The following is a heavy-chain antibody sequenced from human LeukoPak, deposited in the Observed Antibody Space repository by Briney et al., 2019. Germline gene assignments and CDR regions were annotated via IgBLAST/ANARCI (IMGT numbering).Heavy chain of an antibody. D-gene: IGHD3-22*01. CDR3: AWNGDQYYYDSSGYLDY. J-gene: IGHJ4*02. CDR2: INPNSGGT. Sequence: ASVTASCTASGYTFTGYYMHWVRQAPGQGLEWMGWINPNSGGTNYAQKFQGRVTMTRDTSISTAYMELSRLRSDDTAVYYCAWNGDQYYYDSSGYLDYWGQGTLVTVSS. V-gene: IGHV1-2*02. CDR1: GYTFTGYY.